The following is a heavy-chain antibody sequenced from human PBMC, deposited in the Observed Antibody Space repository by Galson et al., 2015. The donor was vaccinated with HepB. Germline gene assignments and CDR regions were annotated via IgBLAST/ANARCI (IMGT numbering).Heavy chain of an antibody. Sequence: SLRLSCAASGFTFTSSGMSWVRQAPGKGLEWVATVNGNGVFTYHADSVKGRFTVAKDISKNTVYLQMNSLSVEDTALYYGARYTFGYGMDVWGQGTTVTVSS. CDR3: ARYTFGYGMDV. D-gene: IGHD1-1*01. CDR2: VNGNGVFT. V-gene: IGHV3-23*01. CDR1: GFTFTSSG. J-gene: IGHJ6*02.